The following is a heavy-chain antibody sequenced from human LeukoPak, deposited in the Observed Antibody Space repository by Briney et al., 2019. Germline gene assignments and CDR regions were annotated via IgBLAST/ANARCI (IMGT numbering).Heavy chain of an antibody. V-gene: IGHV4-59*01. CDR1: GGSISSYY. CDR3: ARVHSFNWFDP. J-gene: IGHJ5*02. CDR2: IYYSGST. Sequence: PSETLSLTCTVSGGSISSYYWSWIRQPPGKGLEWIGYIYYSGSTNYNPSLKSRVTISVDTPKNQFSLKLSSVTAADTAVYYCARVHSFNWFDPWGQGTLVIVSS. D-gene: IGHD2-15*01.